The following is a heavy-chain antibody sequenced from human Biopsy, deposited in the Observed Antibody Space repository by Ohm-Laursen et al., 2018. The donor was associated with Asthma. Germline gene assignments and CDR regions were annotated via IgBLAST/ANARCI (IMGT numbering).Heavy chain of an antibody. V-gene: IGHV1-18*04. D-gene: IGHD4-11*01. CDR3: ARDRGLQTLRVDP. Sequence: SVKVSCKASGGTFSSNSINWARQAPGQGLEWMGWISAYNGNTNYAQKLQGRVTMTTDTSTSTAYMELRSLRSDDTAVYYCARDRGLQTLRVDPWGQGTLVTVSS. CDR2: ISAYNGNT. CDR1: GGTFSSNS. J-gene: IGHJ5*02.